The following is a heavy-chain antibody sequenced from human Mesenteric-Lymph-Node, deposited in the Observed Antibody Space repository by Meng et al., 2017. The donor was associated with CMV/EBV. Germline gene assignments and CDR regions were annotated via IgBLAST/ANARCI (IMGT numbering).Heavy chain of an antibody. J-gene: IGHJ4*02. CDR2: ISSSTI. CDR1: GFTFSSYS. CDR3: ARDHDY. V-gene: IGHV3-48*04. Sequence: GESLKISCAASGFTFSSYSMNWVRQAPGKGLEWVSYISSSTIYYADSVKGRFTISRDNAKNSLYLQMNSLRAEDTAVYYCARDHDYWGQGTLVTVSS.